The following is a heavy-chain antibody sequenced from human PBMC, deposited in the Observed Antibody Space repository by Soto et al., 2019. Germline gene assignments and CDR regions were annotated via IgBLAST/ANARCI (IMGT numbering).Heavy chain of an antibody. CDR3: ARDGAGIAATFDP. J-gene: IGHJ5*02. D-gene: IGHD1-1*01. Sequence: QVQLVQSGAEVKKPGSSVKVSCKASGGTFSSYTMTWVRQAPGQGPEWMGGIIPIFGTTNYAQRFQGRITITADVSTSTAYMELISLTSEDTAVYYCARDGAGIAATFDPWGQGTLVTVSS. CDR1: GGTFSSYT. V-gene: IGHV1-69*01. CDR2: IIPIFGTT.